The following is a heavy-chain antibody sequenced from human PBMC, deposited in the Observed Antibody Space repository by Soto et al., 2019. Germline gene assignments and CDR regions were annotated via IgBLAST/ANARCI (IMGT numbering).Heavy chain of an antibody. D-gene: IGHD6-13*01. Sequence: PGGSLRLSCAASGFTFRSFTMNWVRQAPGKGLEWVSTISSNSAYIYYTDALRGRFTISRDNAKNPLHLQMNSLRAEDTAVYYCTRDASRDSSARGWFDPWGPGTLVTVS. V-gene: IGHV3-21*01. J-gene: IGHJ5*02. CDR1: GFTFRSFT. CDR3: TRDASRDSSARGWFDP. CDR2: ISSNSAYI.